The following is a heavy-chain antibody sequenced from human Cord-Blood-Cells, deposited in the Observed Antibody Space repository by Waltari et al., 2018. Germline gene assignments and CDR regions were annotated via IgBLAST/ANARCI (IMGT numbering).Heavy chain of an antibody. J-gene: IGHJ4*02. V-gene: IGHV4-39*07. CDR1: GGSISSSSYY. CDR2: IYYSGST. CDR3: ARRVGSGSYYNLIFDY. Sequence: QLQLQESGPGLVKPSETLSLTCTVSGGSISSSSYYWRWIRQSPGKGLEWIGSIYYSGSTYYNPSLKSRVTISVDTSKNQFSLKLSSVTAADTAVYYCARRVGSGSYYNLIFDYWGQGTLVTVSS. D-gene: IGHD3-10*01.